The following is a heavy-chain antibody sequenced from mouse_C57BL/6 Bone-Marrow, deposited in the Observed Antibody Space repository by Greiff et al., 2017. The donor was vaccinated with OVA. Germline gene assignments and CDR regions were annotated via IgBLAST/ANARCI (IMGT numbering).Heavy chain of an antibody. V-gene: IGHV5-4*01. Sequence: EVHLVESGGGLVKPGGSLKLSCAASGFTFSSYAMSWVHQTPEKRLEWVATISDGGSYTYYPDNVKGRFPISRDNAKHNLYLQMSHLKSEDTAIYYCAREDGSSYGYAMDYWGQGTSVTVSS. D-gene: IGHD1-1*01. J-gene: IGHJ4*01. CDR1: GFTFSSYA. CDR3: AREDGSSYGYAMDY. CDR2: ISDGGSYT.